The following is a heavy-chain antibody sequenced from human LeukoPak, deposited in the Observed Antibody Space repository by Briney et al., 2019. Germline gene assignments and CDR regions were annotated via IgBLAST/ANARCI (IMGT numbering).Heavy chain of an antibody. CDR2: IIPLLGTA. D-gene: IGHD6-19*01. CDR1: GYTFTNYG. Sequence: SVKVSCKASGYTFTNYGISWVRQAPGQGLEWMGGIIPLLGTANYAQKFQGRVTITADTSSSTVYMELRSLRSDDTAVYYCARGSRTGWYYFDYWGQGTLVTVSS. V-gene: IGHV1-69*06. CDR3: ARGSRTGWYYFDY. J-gene: IGHJ4*02.